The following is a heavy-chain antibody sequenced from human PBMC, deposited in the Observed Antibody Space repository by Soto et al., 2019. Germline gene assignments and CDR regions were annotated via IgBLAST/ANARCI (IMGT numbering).Heavy chain of an antibody. D-gene: IGHD6-19*01. J-gene: IGHJ4*02. CDR3: ASPGYSSGWAFDN. Sequence: SETLSLTCTVSGGSISSSSYYWGWIRQPPGKGLEWIGSIYYSGYTYYNPSLKSRVTISVDTSKNQFSLKLSSVTAADTAVYYCASPGYSSGWAFDNWGQGTLVTVS. CDR1: GGSISSSSYY. V-gene: IGHV4-39*01. CDR2: IYYSGYT.